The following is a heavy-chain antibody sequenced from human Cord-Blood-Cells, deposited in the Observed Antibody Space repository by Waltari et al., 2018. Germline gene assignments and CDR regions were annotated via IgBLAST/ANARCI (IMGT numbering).Heavy chain of an antibody. CDR2: IYYSVST. V-gene: IGHV4-39*01. Sequence: QLQLQESGPGLVKPSETLSLTCTVSGGSISSSSYYWGWIRQPPGKGLEWLGSIYYSVSTDYNPSLKSRVTISVDTSKNQFSLKLSSVTAADTAVYYCARRVGYCSSTSCYDAFDIWGQGTMVTVSS. CDR3: ARRVGYCSSTSCYDAFDI. D-gene: IGHD2-2*01. J-gene: IGHJ3*02. CDR1: GGSISSSSYY.